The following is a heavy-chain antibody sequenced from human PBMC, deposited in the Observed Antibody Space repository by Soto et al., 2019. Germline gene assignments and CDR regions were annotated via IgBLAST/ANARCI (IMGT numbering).Heavy chain of an antibody. CDR1: GXSLSSSSYY. CDR3: ARQRTTVVTQAYFDH. CDR2: IYYSGRT. J-gene: IGHJ4*02. D-gene: IGHD2-21*02. Sequence: XTLSLPCIVSGXSLSSSSYYWGWIRQPPGKGLEWIGIIYYSGRTYYNGSFKIRVTISIDTSKKQFSLKLSSLTATDTAVYYCARQRTTVVTQAYFDHWGQGALGTVSS. V-gene: IGHV4-39*01.